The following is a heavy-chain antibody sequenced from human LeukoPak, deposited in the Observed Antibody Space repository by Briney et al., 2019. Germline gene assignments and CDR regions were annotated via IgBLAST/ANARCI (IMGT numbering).Heavy chain of an antibody. V-gene: IGHV4-4*02. Sequence: SETLSLTCAVSGGSISSSNWWSWVRQPPGKGLEWIGEIYHSGSTNYNPSLKSRVTISVDKSKNQFSLKLSSVTAADTAVYYCARVSCSGGSCNAPYDYWGQGTLVTVSS. CDR2: IYHSGST. CDR3: ARVSCSGGSCNAPYDY. J-gene: IGHJ4*02. CDR1: GGSISSSNW. D-gene: IGHD2-15*01.